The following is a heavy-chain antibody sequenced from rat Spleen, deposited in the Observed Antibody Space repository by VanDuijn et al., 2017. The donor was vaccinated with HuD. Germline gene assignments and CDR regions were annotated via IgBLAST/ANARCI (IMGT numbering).Heavy chain of an antibody. J-gene: IGHJ2*01. V-gene: IGHV2-70*01. CDR1: GFSLTSYS. Sequence: QVQLKESGPGLVQPSETLSLTCTVSGFSLTSYSVSWVRQPSGKGPEWMGRMWYDGDTAYNSAIKSRLSISRDTSKSQVFLKMNSLQTEDTAMYFCASGIFDFWGQGVMVTVSS. CDR3: ASGIFDF. CDR2: MWYDGDT. D-gene: IGHD1-4*01.